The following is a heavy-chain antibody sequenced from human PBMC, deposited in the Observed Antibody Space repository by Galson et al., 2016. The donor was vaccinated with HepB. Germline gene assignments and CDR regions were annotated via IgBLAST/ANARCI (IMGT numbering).Heavy chain of an antibody. D-gene: IGHD3-22*01. Sequence: SETLSLTCTVSGGSIRSYYWSWIRQPPGKGLEWIGYIYYSGSTNYNSSLKSRVTISVDTSKNQFSLKLSSVTAADTAVYYCARLAYYYDSSGYYVPYFDYWGQGTLVTVSS. V-gene: IGHV4-59*01. CDR3: ARLAYYYDSSGYYVPYFDY. CDR1: GGSIRSYY. CDR2: IYYSGST. J-gene: IGHJ4*02.